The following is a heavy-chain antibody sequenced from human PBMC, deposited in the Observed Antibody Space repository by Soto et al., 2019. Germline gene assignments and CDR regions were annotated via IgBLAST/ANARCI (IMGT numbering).Heavy chain of an antibody. J-gene: IGHJ3*02. CDR2: IYYSGST. CDR1: GGSISSGDYY. Sequence: QVQLQESGPGLVKPSQTLSLTCTVSGGSISSGDYYWSWIRQPPGKGLEWIGHIYYSGSTYYNPSLKSRVTRSVDTSKNQFSLKLSSVTAADTAVYYSAHYSSGRAFDIWGQGTMVTVSS. V-gene: IGHV4-30-4*01. CDR3: AHYSSGRAFDI. D-gene: IGHD6-19*01.